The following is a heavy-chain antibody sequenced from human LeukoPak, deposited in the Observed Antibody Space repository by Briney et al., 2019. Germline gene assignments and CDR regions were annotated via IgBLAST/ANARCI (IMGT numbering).Heavy chain of an antibody. CDR3: AKDGDIVVVPAASTVGYYYYMDV. Sequence: PGGSLRLSCAASGFTFSSYAMHWVRQAPGKGLEWVAVISYDGSNKYYADSVKGRFTISRDNSKNTLYLQMNSLRAEDTAVYYCAKDGDIVVVPAASTVGYYYYMDVWGKGTTVTVSS. CDR1: GFTFSSYA. CDR2: ISYDGSNK. J-gene: IGHJ6*03. V-gene: IGHV3-30*01. D-gene: IGHD2-2*01.